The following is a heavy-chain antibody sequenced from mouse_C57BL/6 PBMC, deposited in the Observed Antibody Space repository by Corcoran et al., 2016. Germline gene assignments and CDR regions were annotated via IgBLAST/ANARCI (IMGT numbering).Heavy chain of an antibody. V-gene: IGHV1-19*01. D-gene: IGHD4-1*02. J-gene: IGHJ2*01. CDR2: INPYNGGT. CDR1: GYTFTDYY. Sequence: EVQLQQSGPVLVKPGASVKMSCKASGYTFTDYYMNWVKQSHGKSLEWIGVINPYNGGTSYNQKFKGKATLTVDKSSSTAYMELNSLTSEDSAVYYCARSQLGPYYFDYWGQGTTLTVSS. CDR3: ARSQLGPYYFDY.